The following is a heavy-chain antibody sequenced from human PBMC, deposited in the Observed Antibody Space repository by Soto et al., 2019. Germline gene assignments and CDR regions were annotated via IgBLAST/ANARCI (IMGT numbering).Heavy chain of an antibody. Sequence: EVQLVESGGGLVQPGGSLRLSCAASGFTFSSYWMHWVRQAPGKGLVWVSRINSDGSSTSYADSVKGRFTMPRDNAKNTLYLQMNSLRAEDTAVYYCVRTSLVVAAATREDYWGQGTLVTVSS. D-gene: IGHD2-15*01. CDR2: INSDGSST. CDR3: VRTSLVVAAATREDY. V-gene: IGHV3-74*01. CDR1: GFTFSSYW. J-gene: IGHJ4*02.